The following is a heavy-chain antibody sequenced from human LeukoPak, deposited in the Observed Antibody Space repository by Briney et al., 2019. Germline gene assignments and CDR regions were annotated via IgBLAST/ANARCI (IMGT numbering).Heavy chain of an antibody. CDR1: GYTFTSYD. V-gene: IGHV1-8*01. CDR3: ARKGPANYYYYYMDV. D-gene: IGHD2-2*01. J-gene: IGHJ6*03. Sequence: ASVKVSCKASGYTFTSYDLNWVRQATGQGLEWMGWMNPNSGNTGYAPKFQGRVTMTRNTSISTAYMELSSLRSEDTAVYYCARKGPANYYYYYMDVWGKGTSDTVFS. CDR2: MNPNSGNT.